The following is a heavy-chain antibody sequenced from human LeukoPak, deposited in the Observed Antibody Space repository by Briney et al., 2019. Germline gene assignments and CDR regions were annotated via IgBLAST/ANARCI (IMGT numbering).Heavy chain of an antibody. V-gene: IGHV3-7*01. CDR3: ARDNNIVVVVAAYYMDV. Sequence: GGSLRLSCAASGFTFSSYWMSWVRQAPGKGLEWVANIKQDGSEKYYVDSVKGRFTISRDNAKNSLYLQMNSLRDEDTAVYYCARDNNIVVVVAAYYMDVWGKGTTVTVSS. CDR2: IKQDGSEK. CDR1: GFTFSSYW. J-gene: IGHJ6*03. D-gene: IGHD2-15*01.